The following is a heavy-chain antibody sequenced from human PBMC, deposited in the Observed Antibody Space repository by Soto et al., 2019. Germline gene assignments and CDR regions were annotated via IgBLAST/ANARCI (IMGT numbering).Heavy chain of an antibody. Sequence: EVQLLESGGGLAQPGGSLRLSCAASGFSFSTYAMSWVRQAPGKGLEWVSVIYSGGNTYYADSVKGRFTISRDNSKNTLYLQMNSLRAEDTAVYYCARDRTFDFWGQGTLVTVSS. CDR1: GFSFSTYA. CDR2: IYSGGNT. V-gene: IGHV3-23*03. CDR3: ARDRTFDF. J-gene: IGHJ4*02.